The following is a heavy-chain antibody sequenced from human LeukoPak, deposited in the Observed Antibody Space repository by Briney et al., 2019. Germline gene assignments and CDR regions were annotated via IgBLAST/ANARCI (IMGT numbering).Heavy chain of an antibody. V-gene: IGHV3-23*01. CDR1: GFTFSSYA. J-gene: IGHJ6*03. Sequence: SGGSLRLSCAASGFTFSSYAMSWVRQAPGKGLEWVSAISGSGGSTYYADSVKGRFTISRDNSKNTLYLQMNSLSAEDTAVYYCAKGLEVRGRSSMDVWGKGTTVTVSS. CDR2: ISGSGGST. CDR3: AKGLEVRGRSSMDV. D-gene: IGHD3-10*01.